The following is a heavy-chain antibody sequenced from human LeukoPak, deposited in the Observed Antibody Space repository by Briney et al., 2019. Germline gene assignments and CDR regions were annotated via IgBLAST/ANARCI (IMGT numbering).Heavy chain of an antibody. J-gene: IGHJ5*02. V-gene: IGHV1-69*04. CDR1: GGTFSSYA. Sequence: SVTVSCKASGGTFSSYAISWGRQALGQGREWMGRIIPILGIANYAQKFQGRVTITADKSTSTAYMELSSLRSEDTAVYYCARERVATISVFDPWGQETLVTVSS. CDR2: IIPILGIA. CDR3: ARERVATISVFDP. D-gene: IGHD5-12*01.